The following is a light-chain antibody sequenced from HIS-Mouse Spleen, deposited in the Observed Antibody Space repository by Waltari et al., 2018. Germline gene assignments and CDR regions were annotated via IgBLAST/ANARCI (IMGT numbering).Light chain of an antibody. CDR3: AAWDDSLSGPV. Sequence: QSVLTQPPSASGTPGQRVTISCSGSSSNIGTNYVSWYQQLPGTDPKLLIYRNNQRPSGVPDRFSGSKSGTSASLAISGLRSEDEADYYCAAWDDSLSGPVFGGGTKLTVL. V-gene: IGLV1-47*01. CDR2: RNN. CDR1: SSNIGTNY. J-gene: IGLJ3*02.